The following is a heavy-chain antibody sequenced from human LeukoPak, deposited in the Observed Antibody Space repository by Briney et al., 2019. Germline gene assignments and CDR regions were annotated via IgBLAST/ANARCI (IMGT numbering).Heavy chain of an antibody. CDR2: FHYSGAT. J-gene: IGHJ4*02. CDR3: ARHSPRYRGYEYIDF. D-gene: IGHD5-12*01. CDR1: GGSISSYY. V-gene: IGHV4-59*08. Sequence: SDTLSLTCTVSGGSISSYYWSWIRQPPGKGLEWIGYFHYSGATNYNPSLKSRVTMSLGPSKNQLSLKLSSVTAADTAVYFCARHSPRYRGYEYIDFWGQGTLVTVSS.